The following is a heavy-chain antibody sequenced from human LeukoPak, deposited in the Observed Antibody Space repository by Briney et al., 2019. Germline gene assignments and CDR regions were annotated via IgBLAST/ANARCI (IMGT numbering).Heavy chain of an antibody. Sequence: PGGSLRLSCAASGLTFSGYWMSWVRQAPGKGLEWVANMKQDGSEKYYVDSVKGRFTISRDNAKNSLYLQMNSLRAEDTAVYYCARDLGHSGYDLYDYWGQGTLVTVSS. D-gene: IGHD5-12*01. CDR2: MKQDGSEK. V-gene: IGHV3-7*01. CDR3: ARDLGHSGYDLYDY. J-gene: IGHJ4*02. CDR1: GLTFSGYW.